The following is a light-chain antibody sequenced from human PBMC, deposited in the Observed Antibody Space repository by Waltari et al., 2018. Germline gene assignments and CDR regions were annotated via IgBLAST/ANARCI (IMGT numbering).Light chain of an antibody. J-gene: IGKJ2*01. CDR3: QQYYTTPYT. CDR1: QSIFHSSPHGDA. Sequence: DIVMTQSPDFLPVSLGERATISCKSRQSIFHSSPHGDALAWFQQRPGQPPKLLIYWTSTRESGVPDRFSGSGSGTDFTLTISSLQAEDVAVYYCQQYYTTPYTFGPGTKLEIK. CDR2: WTS. V-gene: IGKV4-1*01.